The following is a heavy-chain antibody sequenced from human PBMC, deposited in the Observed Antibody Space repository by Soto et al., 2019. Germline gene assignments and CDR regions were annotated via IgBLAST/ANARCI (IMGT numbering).Heavy chain of an antibody. J-gene: IGHJ5*02. D-gene: IGHD2-15*01. CDR3: ARVVVAATRTWFDP. CDR1: GFTFSDHY. CDR2: TRNKANSYTT. Sequence: EVQLVESGGGLVQPGGSLRLSCAASGFTFSDHYMDWVRQAPGKGLEWVGRTRNKANSYTTEYAASVKGRFTISRDDSTNSLYLQMNSLKTEDTAVYYCARVVVAATRTWFDPWGQGTLVTVSS. V-gene: IGHV3-72*01.